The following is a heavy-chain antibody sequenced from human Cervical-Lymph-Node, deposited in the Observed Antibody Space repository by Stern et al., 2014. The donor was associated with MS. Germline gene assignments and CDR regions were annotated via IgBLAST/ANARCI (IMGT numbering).Heavy chain of an antibody. J-gene: IGHJ3*02. CDR2: IGVGSGNT. CDR3: AAEPMYYSDSVGAFDI. V-gene: IGHV1-58*01. D-gene: IGHD3-22*01. Sequence: QLVQSGPEVKKPGTSVKVSCKASGFTFTSSAVQWVRQARGQRLEWIGWIGVGSGNTNYAQKFQERVTITRHMSTSTAYMELSSLRSEDTAVYYCAAEPMYYSDSVGAFDIWGQGTMVTVSS. CDR1: GFTFTSSA.